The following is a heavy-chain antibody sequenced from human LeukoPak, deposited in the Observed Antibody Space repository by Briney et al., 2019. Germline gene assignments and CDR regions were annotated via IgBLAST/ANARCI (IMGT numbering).Heavy chain of an antibody. V-gene: IGHV1-18*01. CDR1: GYTFTSYG. D-gene: IGHD3-9*01. J-gene: IGHJ5*01. CDR2: ISAYNGNT. Sequence: ASVKVSYKASGYTFTSYGISWVRQAPGQGLEWMGWISAYNGNTNYAQKLQGRVTMTTDTSTSTAYMELRSLRSDDTAVYYCARDLENDILTGPSAGFDSWGQGTLVTVSS. CDR3: ARDLENDILTGPSAGFDS.